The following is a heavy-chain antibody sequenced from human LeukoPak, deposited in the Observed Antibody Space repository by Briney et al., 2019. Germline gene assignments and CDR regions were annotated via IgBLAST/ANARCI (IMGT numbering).Heavy chain of an antibody. CDR1: GFTWGDYA. D-gene: IGHD6-6*01. CDR3: TREGTYSSSAPFDY. CDR2: IGSRAYGGTT. J-gene: IGHJ4*02. V-gene: IGHV3-49*04. Sequence: GGSLRLSCTASGFTWGDYAMNWVRPAPGKGREWVGFIGSRAYGGTTDYAASVKGRFTISRDDFKGVAHLQMNSLKTEDTATYYCTREGTYSSSAPFDYWGQGTLVTVSS.